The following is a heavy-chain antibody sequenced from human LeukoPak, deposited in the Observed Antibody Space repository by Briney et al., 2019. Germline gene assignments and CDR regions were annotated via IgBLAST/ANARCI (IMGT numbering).Heavy chain of an antibody. J-gene: IGHJ4*02. D-gene: IGHD6-19*01. V-gene: IGHV1-18*03. CDR3: ASTYSSGWVLDY. CDR2: ISAYNGNT. CDR1: GYTFTSYG. Sequence: ASVKVSCKASGYTFTSYGISWVRQAPGQGLEWMGWISAYNGNTNYAQKLQGRVTITRDTSASTAYMELSSLRSEDMAVYYCASTYSSGWVLDYWGQGTLVTVSS.